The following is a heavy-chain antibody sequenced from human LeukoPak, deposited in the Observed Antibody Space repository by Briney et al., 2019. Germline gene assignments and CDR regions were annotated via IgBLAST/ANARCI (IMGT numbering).Heavy chain of an antibody. V-gene: IGHV4-4*07. J-gene: IGHJ4*02. Sequence: PSETLSLTCTVSGGSISSYYWSWIRQPAGKGLEWLGRIYTTGSTNYNPSLKSRVTISLDTSNNHFSLQLTSVTAADTAVYYCARDLTDYYELDYWGQGTLVTVSS. CDR1: GGSISSYY. CDR2: IYTTGST. D-gene: IGHD3-22*01. CDR3: ARDLTDYYELDY.